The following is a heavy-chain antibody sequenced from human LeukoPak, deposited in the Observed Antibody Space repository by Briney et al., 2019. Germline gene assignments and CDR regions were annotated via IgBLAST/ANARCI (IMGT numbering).Heavy chain of an antibody. V-gene: IGHV3-7*03. CDR1: GFTFSSYW. CDR2: IKQDGSEK. D-gene: IGHD1-26*01. Sequence: GGSLRLSCAASGFTFSSYWMSWVRQAPGKGLEWVANIKQDGSEKYYVDSVKGRFTISRDNAKNSLYLQMNSLRAEDTAVYYCARDLLELPKFYYYGMDIWGQGATVTVSS. J-gene: IGHJ6*02. CDR3: ARDLLELPKFYYYGMDI.